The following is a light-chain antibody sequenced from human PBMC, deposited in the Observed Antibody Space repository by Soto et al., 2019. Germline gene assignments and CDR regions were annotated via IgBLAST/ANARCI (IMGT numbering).Light chain of an antibody. CDR2: DAS. CDR1: QSISSW. V-gene: IGKV1-5*01. Sequence: VGDRVTITCRASQSISSWLAWYQQKPGKAPKLLIYDASSLESGVPSRFSGSGSGTEFTLTISSLQPDDFATYYCQQYNSYSQTFGQGTKVDIK. J-gene: IGKJ1*01. CDR3: QQYNSYSQT.